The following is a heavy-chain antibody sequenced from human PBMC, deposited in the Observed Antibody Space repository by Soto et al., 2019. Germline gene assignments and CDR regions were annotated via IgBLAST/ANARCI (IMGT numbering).Heavy chain of an antibody. CDR2: ISNDGSKK. Sequence: QVQLVESGGGVVQPGTSLRLSCAASGFTFTNYGMHWVRQARCKGLEWVATISNDGSKKYNADSVKGRFTISRDNSKNMLYLQMNSLRPEDTAVYYCAKDWDYRGDLDYWGQGTLVTVSS. D-gene: IGHD3-10*01. CDR3: AKDWDYRGDLDY. CDR1: GFTFTNYG. J-gene: IGHJ4*02. V-gene: IGHV3-30*18.